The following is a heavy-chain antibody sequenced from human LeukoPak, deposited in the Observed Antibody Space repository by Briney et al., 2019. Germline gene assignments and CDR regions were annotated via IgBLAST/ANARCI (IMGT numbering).Heavy chain of an antibody. D-gene: IGHD6-13*01. V-gene: IGHV1-2*06. CDR1: GYTFTGYY. J-gene: IGHJ4*02. Sequence: ASVKVSCKASGYTFTGYYMHWVRQAPGQGLEWMGRISPNSGGTNYAQKFQGRVTMTRDTSISTAYMELSRLRSDDTAVYYCASESLSSSWSPTPFDYWGQGTLVTVSS. CDR3: ASESLSSSWSPTPFDY. CDR2: ISPNSGGT.